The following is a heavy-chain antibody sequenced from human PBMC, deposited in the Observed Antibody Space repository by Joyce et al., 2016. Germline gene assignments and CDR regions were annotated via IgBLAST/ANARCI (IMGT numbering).Heavy chain of an antibody. V-gene: IGHV4-34*01. CDR2: ISNSEGT. CDR3: ARSQWLAPLMY. CDR1: GGPFRGFF. Sequence: QVQLQQWGAGLLKPSETLSLTCAVSGGPFRGFFWTWVGKPPGKGLEWIGDISNSEGTNYNPSIKTRVTFSEDTSKNQFSLNLTSLSAADTAVYYCARSQWLAPLMYWGQGTPVTVSS. D-gene: IGHD6-19*01. J-gene: IGHJ4*02.